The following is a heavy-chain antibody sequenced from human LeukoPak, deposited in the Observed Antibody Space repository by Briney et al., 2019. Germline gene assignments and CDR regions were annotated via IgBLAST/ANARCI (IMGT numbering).Heavy chain of an antibody. CDR1: GGSISSSSYY. J-gene: IGHJ4*02. Sequence: SETLSLTCTVSGGSISSSSYYWGWIRQPPGQGLEWIGSIYYSGSTYYNPSLKSRVTISVDTSKNQFSLKLSSVTAADTAVYYCVSYYYDSSGSPGYWGQGTLVTVSS. V-gene: IGHV4-39*01. CDR2: IYYSGST. D-gene: IGHD3-22*01. CDR3: VSYYYDSSGSPGY.